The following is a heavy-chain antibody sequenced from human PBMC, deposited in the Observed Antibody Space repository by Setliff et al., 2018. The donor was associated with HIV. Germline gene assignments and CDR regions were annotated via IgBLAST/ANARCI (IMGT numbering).Heavy chain of an antibody. CDR3: ARDSGMAVVGTWRRLDP. CDR1: GGTFSSYV. V-gene: IGHV1-69*13. CDR2: IIPIFGTA. D-gene: IGHD6-19*01. J-gene: IGHJ5*02. Sequence: GASVKVSCKASGGTFSSYVISWVRQAPGQGLEWMGGIIPIFGTANYAQKFQGRVTITADESTSTAYMELRNLRSDDTAVYYCARDSGMAVVGTWRRLDPWGQGTLVTVSS.